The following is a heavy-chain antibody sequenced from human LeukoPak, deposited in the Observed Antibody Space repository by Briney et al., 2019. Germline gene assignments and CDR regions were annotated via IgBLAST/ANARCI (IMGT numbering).Heavy chain of an antibody. CDR2: ISWNSGSI. D-gene: IGHD3-22*01. J-gene: IGHJ6*02. Sequence: GGSLRLSCAASGFTFDDYAMHWVRQAPGKGLEWVSGISWNSGSIGYADSVKGRFTISRDNAKNSLYLQMNSLRAEDTALYYCAKDRFLYYYDSSGYYDYYYYGMDVWGQGTTVTVSS. CDR3: AKDRFLYYYDSSGYYDYYYYGMDV. CDR1: GFTFDDYA. V-gene: IGHV3-9*01.